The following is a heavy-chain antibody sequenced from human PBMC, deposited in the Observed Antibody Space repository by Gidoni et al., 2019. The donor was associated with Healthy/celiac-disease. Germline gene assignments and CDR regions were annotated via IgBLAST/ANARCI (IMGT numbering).Heavy chain of an antibody. CDR1: GFTFSSYA. Sequence: QVQLVESGGGVVQPGRSLRLSCAASGFTFSSYAMHWVRQAPGKGLEWVAFISYDGINKYYADSVKGRFTISRDNSKNTLYLQMNSLRAEDTAVYYCARGNYYDSSGYGELLGYFDYWGQGTLVTVSS. CDR2: ISYDGINK. V-gene: IGHV3-30*04. J-gene: IGHJ4*02. D-gene: IGHD3-22*01. CDR3: ARGNYYDSSGYGELLGYFDY.